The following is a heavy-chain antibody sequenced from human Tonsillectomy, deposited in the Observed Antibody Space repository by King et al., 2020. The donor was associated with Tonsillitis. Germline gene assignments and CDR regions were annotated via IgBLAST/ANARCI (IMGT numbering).Heavy chain of an antibody. D-gene: IGHD6-6*01. V-gene: IGHV1-69*04. Sequence: QLVQSGAEVRKPGSSVKVSCKASGGTFSSYAINWVRQAPGQGLEWMGRIIPFLGIANYAQKFQGRVTITADRSTSTAFMELSSLTSEETAMYYCARSLAAKNCFAPWGQGTLVTVSS. CDR3: ARSLAAKNCFAP. CDR1: GGTFSSYA. J-gene: IGHJ5*02. CDR2: IIPFLGIA.